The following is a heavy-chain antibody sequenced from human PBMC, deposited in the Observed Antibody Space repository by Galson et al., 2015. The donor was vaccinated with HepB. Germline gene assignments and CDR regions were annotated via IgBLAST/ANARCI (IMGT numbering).Heavy chain of an antibody. CDR2: INPNSGGT. J-gene: IGHJ5*02. Sequence: SVKVSCKASGYTFTDYYMHWVRQAPGQGLEWMGWINPNSGGTIYVQKFQGRVTMTRDTSISTAYMELSRLTSDNTAVYYCARDPRSSGWFDPWGQGILVTVSS. D-gene: IGHD3-22*01. CDR1: GYTFTDYY. V-gene: IGHV1-2*02. CDR3: ARDPRSSGWFDP.